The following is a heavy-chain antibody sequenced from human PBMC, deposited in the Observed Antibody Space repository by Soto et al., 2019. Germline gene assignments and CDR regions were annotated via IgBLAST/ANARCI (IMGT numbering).Heavy chain of an antibody. D-gene: IGHD6-19*01. V-gene: IGHV3-53*04. CDR3: ARAWNRGRSGWDLGAFDI. CDR1: GFTVSSNY. Sequence: GGSLRLSCAASGFTVSSNYMSWVRQAPGKGLEWVSVIYSGGSTYYADSVKGRFTISRHNSKNTLYLQMNSLRAEDTAVYYCARAWNRGRSGWDLGAFDIWGQGTMVTVSS. J-gene: IGHJ3*02. CDR2: IYSGGST.